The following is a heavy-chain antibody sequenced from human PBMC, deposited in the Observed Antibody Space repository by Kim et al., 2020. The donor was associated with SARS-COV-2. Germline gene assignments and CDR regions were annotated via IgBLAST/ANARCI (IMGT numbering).Heavy chain of an antibody. CDR1: GFTFSSYA. D-gene: IGHD2-2*02. CDR3: AKDIGYCSSTSCYTNWYFDL. J-gene: IGHJ2*01. CDR2: ISGSGGST. Sequence: GGSLRLSCAASGFTFSSYAMSWVRQAPGKGLEWVSAISGSGGSTYYADSVKGRFTISRDNSKNTLYLQMNSLRAEDTAVYYCAKDIGYCSSTSCYTNWYFDLWGRGTLVTVSS. V-gene: IGHV3-23*01.